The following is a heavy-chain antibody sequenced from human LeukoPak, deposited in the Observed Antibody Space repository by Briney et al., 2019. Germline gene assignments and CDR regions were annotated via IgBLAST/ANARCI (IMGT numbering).Heavy chain of an antibody. V-gene: IGHV7-4-1*02. CDR1: GYTFTNYA. J-gene: IGHJ3*02. CDR2: INTNTGNA. CDR3: ARDKGYCSSTSCYMGYDAFDI. Sequence: ASVKVSCKASGYTFTNYAMNWVRQAPGQGLEWMGWINTNTGNATYAQGFTGRFVLSWDTSVSTAYLQISSLQAEDTAVYYCARDKGYCSSTSCYMGYDAFDIWGQGTMVTVSS. D-gene: IGHD2-2*02.